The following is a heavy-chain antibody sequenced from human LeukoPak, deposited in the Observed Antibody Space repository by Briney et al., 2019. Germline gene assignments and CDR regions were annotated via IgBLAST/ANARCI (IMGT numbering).Heavy chain of an antibody. J-gene: IGHJ4*02. CDR1: GDSISSGGYY. Sequence: PSQTLSLTCTVSGDSISSGGYYWSWIRPHPGQGLVWLGNIYYSGSTYYNPSLKSPVTISVDTSKNQFSLKLSSVTAADTAVYYCARVRGYSGYYFEYWGQGTLVTVSS. CDR3: ARVRGYSGYYFEY. V-gene: IGHV4-31*01. CDR2: IYYSGST. D-gene: IGHD5-12*01.